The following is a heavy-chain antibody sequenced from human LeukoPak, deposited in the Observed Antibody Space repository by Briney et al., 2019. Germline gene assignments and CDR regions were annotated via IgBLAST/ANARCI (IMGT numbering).Heavy chain of an antibody. V-gene: IGHV3-48*03. CDR3: ARDTYSGYDWAFDV. Sequence: GGSLRLSCAASGFTFSSYEMSWVRQAPGKGLEWVSYISSSGSAIYYADSVKGRFTISRDNAKNSLHLQMNSLRAEDTAVYYCARDTYSGYDWAFDVWGQGTMVTVSS. CDR2: ISSSGSAI. CDR1: GFTFSSYE. D-gene: IGHD5-12*01. J-gene: IGHJ3*01.